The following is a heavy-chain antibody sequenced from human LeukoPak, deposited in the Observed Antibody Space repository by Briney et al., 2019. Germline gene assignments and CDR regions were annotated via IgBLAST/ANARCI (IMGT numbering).Heavy chain of an antibody. V-gene: IGHV3-21*01. Sequence: GGSLRLSCAASGFTFSSYSMNWVRQAPGKGLEWVSSISSRSDYIYNADSMKGRFTITRDNAKNSLYLQMTSLRVEDTGVYYCARERSIGVIITASFDYWGQGILVPVTS. CDR3: ARERSIGVIITASFDY. J-gene: IGHJ4*02. D-gene: IGHD3-3*01. CDR1: GFTFSSYS. CDR2: ISSRSDYI.